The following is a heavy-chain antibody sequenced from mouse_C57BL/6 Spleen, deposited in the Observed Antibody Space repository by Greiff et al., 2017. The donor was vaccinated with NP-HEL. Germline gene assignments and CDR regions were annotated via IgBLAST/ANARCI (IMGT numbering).Heavy chain of an antibody. D-gene: IGHD3-2*02. CDR2: IDPSDSYT. CDR1: GYTFTSYW. J-gene: IGHJ2*01. Sequence: QVQLQQSGAELVMPGASVKLSCKASGYTFTSYWMHWVKQRPGQGLEWIGEIDPSDSYTTYNQKFKGKSTLTVDKSSSTAYMQLSSLTSEDSAVYYCAREQLRLRDFDYWGQGTTLTVSS. V-gene: IGHV1-69*01. CDR3: AREQLRLRDFDY.